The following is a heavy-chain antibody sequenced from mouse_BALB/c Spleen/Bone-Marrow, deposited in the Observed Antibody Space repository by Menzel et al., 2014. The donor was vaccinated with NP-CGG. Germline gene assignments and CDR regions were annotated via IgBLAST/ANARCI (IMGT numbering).Heavy chain of an antibody. Sequence: EVQLVESGGGLVQPGGSLKLSCAASGFTFSNYGMSWVRQTPDKRLVMIATVNVNGDRTYHPDSVKGRFTISRDNAKNTLSLQMSSLKSEDTAMYYCARGYDYSSWFAYWGQGTLVTVSA. CDR3: ARGYDYSSWFAY. CDR1: GFTFSNYG. D-gene: IGHD2-4*01. V-gene: IGHV5-6-3*01. CDR2: VNVNGDRT. J-gene: IGHJ3*01.